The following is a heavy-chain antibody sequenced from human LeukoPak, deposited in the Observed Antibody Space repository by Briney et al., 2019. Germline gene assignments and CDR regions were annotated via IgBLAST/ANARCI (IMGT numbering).Heavy chain of an antibody. V-gene: IGHV1-2*02. D-gene: IGHD1-26*01. Sequence: ASVKVSCKASGYIFTGYYLHWVRQAPGQGLEWMGWINPNSGGTDYPQKFQGRVTMTRDTSISTAYMELTRLRSDDTAMYYCARSGAGATTYYFDYWGQGTLVTVSS. CDR3: ARSGAGATTYYFDY. CDR1: GYIFTGYY. J-gene: IGHJ4*02. CDR2: INPNSGGT.